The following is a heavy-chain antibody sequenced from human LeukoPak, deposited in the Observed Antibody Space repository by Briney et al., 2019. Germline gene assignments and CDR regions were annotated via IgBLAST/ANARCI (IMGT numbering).Heavy chain of an antibody. V-gene: IGHV3-64*01. CDR2: ISSNGGST. J-gene: IGHJ4*02. Sequence: AGGSLRLSCAASGFTFSSYVMYWVRQAPGKGLEYVSSISSNGGSTYYANSVKGRFTIPRDNSKNTLYLQMGSLRAEDMAVYYCARGGQSKYDSSGYLNYFDYWGQGTLVTVSS. D-gene: IGHD3-22*01. CDR3: ARGGQSKYDSSGYLNYFDY. CDR1: GFTFSSYV.